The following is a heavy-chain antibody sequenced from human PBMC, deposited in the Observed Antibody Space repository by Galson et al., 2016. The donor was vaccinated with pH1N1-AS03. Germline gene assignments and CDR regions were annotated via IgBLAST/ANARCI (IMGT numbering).Heavy chain of an antibody. CDR2: IDPSGGGP. CDR3: VAYGSGTQAYFDY. CDR1: GYTFTRYY. D-gene: IGHD3-10*01. V-gene: IGHV1-46*01. J-gene: IGHJ4*02. Sequence: SVKVSCKASGYTFTRYYMHWVRQAPGQGLEWMGVIDPSGGGPTYAQNFHGRVTITRDTATTTAHMELSSLRSDDTAIYYCVAYGSGTQAYFDYWGQGTLVTVSS.